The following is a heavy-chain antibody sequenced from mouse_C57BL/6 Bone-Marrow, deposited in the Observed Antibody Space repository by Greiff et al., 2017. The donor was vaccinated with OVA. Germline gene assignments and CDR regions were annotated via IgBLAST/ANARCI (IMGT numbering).Heavy chain of an antibody. Sequence: VQLQQSEPVLVKPGPSVKISCKASGFTFTDYYMHWVKQSHGKSLEWIALVSPYNGGTSYNQKFKGQGTLTVDTSASTAYLELNSLTSEDSAVYYCAREGYYGTGDYWGQGTTLTVSS. CDR2: VSPYNGGT. J-gene: IGHJ2*01. V-gene: IGHV1-36*01. CDR1: GFTFTDYY. D-gene: IGHD1-1*01. CDR3: AREGYYGTGDY.